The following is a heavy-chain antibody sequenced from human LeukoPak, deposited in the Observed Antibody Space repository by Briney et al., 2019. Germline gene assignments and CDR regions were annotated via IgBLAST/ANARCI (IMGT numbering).Heavy chain of an antibody. V-gene: IGHV3-30*18. CDR3: AKDGGSMAVPDAFDI. CDR1: GFTFSSYG. J-gene: IGHJ3*02. D-gene: IGHD2/OR15-2a*01. CDR2: ISYDGSKK. Sequence: GGSLRLSCAASGFTFSSYGMHWVRQAPGKGLEWVAVISYDGSKKYYADSVKGRFTISRDDSKNTLYLQMNSLRAEDTAVYYCAKDGGSMAVPDAFDIWGQGTMVTVPS.